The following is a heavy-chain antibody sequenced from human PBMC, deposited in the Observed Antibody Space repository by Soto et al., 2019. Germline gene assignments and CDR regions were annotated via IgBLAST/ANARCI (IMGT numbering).Heavy chain of an antibody. CDR2: INHSGST. J-gene: IGHJ5*02. CDR3: ARVEFVDGPFDP. D-gene: IGHD2-8*01. CDR1: GGSFSGYY. Sequence: PSETLSLTCAVYGGSFSGYYWTWIRQPPGTGLEWIGEINHSGSTNYNPSLKSRVTISVDTSKNQFSLRLSSVTAADTAVYFCARVEFVDGPFDPWGQGTLVIVTS. V-gene: IGHV4-34*01.